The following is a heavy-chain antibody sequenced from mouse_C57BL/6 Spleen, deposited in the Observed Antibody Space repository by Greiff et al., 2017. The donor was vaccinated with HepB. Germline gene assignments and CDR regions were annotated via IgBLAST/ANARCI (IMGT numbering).Heavy chain of an antibody. V-gene: IGHV1-15*01. D-gene: IGHD1-1*01. CDR1: GYTFTDYE. CDR3: TRKYSYPDY. J-gene: IGHJ2*01. Sequence: VKLQQSGAELVRPGASVTLSCKASGYTFTDYEMHWVKQTPVHGLEWIGAIDPETGGTAYNQKFKGKAILTADKSSSTAYMELRSLTSEDSAVYYCTRKYSYPDYWGQGTTLTVSS. CDR2: IDPETGGT.